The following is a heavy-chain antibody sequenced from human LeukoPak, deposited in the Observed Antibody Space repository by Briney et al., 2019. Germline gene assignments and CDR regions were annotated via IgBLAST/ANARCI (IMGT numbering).Heavy chain of an antibody. CDR2: ISYDGSNK. V-gene: IGHV3-30-3*01. J-gene: IGHJ4*02. D-gene: IGHD6-19*01. CDR3: ARTGAG. Sequence: PGGSLRLSCAASGFTFSSYAMHWVRQAPGKGLEWVAVISYDGSNKYYADSVKGRFTISRDNSKNTLYLQMNSLRAEDTAVYYCARTGAGWGQGTLVTVSS. CDR1: GFTFSSYA.